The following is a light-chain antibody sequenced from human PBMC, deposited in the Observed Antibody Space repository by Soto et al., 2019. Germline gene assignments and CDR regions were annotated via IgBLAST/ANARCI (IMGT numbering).Light chain of an antibody. CDR1: SSNIGSNA. Sequence: QSVLTQPPSASGTPGQRVTISCSGSSSNIGSNAVNWYQQLPGTAPKLLIYNTNQRPSGAPDRFSGSKSGTSASLAISGLQSEDEADYYCGTWDSSLSAWVFGGGTQLTVL. CDR2: NTN. CDR3: GTWDSSLSAWV. V-gene: IGLV1-44*01. J-gene: IGLJ3*02.